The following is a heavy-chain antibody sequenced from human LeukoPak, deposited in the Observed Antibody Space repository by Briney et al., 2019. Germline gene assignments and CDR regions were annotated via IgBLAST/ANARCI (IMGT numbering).Heavy chain of an antibody. J-gene: IGHJ4*02. CDR2: INGSGGST. D-gene: IGHD3-22*01. CDR3: ARVQYYYDSSGYYSARYYFDY. CDR1: GFTFGSYA. V-gene: IGHV3-23*01. Sequence: AGGSLRLSCAASGFTFGSYAMSWVRQAPGKGLEWVSDINGSGGSTYYADSVKGRFTISRDNAKNSLYLQMNSLRAEDTAVHYCARVQYYYDSSGYYSARYYFDYWGQGTLVTVSS.